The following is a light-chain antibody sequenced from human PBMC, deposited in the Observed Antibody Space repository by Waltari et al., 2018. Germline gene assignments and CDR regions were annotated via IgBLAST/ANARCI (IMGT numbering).Light chain of an antibody. Sequence: DVVMTQSPLSLPVTLGQPASISCRSSQSFVYSDGNTYLNWFPQRPGQSPRRLIDKVSIRDSGVPDRFSGSGSGTDFTLKISRVEAEDVAFYFCMQTAHWPYTFGQGTKLEIK. CDR3: MQTAHWPYT. V-gene: IGKV2-30*01. CDR1: QSFVYSDGNTY. J-gene: IGKJ2*01. CDR2: KVS.